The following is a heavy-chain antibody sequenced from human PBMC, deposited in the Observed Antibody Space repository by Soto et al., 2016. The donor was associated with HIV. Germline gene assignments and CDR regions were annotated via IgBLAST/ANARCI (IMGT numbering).Heavy chain of an antibody. D-gene: IGHD3-10*01. Sequence: EVQLVESGGGLVKSGESLRLSCVVSGFTFSNAWMSWVRQAPGKGLEWVGRIKSKSDGGTADYGAPVKGRFTISRDDSKNTMWLQMNSLKIEDTAVYYCSTSVTFVRVADMRRIDPWGQGPWSPSPQ. CDR2: IKSKSDGGTA. V-gene: IGHV3-15*01. CDR3: STSVTFVRVADMRRIDP. J-gene: IGHJ5*02. CDR1: GFTFSNAW.